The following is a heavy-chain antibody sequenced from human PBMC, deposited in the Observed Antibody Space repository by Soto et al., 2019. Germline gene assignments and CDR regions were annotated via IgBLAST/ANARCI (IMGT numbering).Heavy chain of an antibody. V-gene: IGHV4-59*01. CDR1: GGSISSYY. Sequence: SETLSLTCTVSGGSISSYYWSWIRQPPGKGLEWIGYIYYSGSTNYNPSLKSRVTISVDTSKNQFSLKLSSVTAADTAVYYSASVSSLRNYYYGMDVWGQGTTVTVSS. CDR2: IYYSGST. D-gene: IGHD2-8*01. CDR3: ASVSSLRNYYYGMDV. J-gene: IGHJ6*02.